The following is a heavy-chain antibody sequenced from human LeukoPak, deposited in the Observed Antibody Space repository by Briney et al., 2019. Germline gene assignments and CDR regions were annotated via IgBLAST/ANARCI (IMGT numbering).Heavy chain of an antibody. Sequence: GGSLRLSCVASGFTFSTYAMHWVRQAPGEGLEWVAMIWRDGSNKYYTDSVKGRFTISRDNFKNTLYLQMNSLRVEDTAVYYCASYAPSSGWAFYHWGQGTPVSVSS. CDR2: IWRDGSNK. CDR3: ASYAPSSGWAFYH. CDR1: GFTFSTYA. V-gene: IGHV3-33*01. D-gene: IGHD6-19*01. J-gene: IGHJ4*02.